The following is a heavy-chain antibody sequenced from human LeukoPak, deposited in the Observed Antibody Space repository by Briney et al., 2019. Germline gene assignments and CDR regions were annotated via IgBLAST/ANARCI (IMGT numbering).Heavy chain of an antibody. Sequence: PGGSLRLSCAASGFTFSSYAMHWVRQAPGKGLEWVAVISYDGSNKYYADSVKGRFTISRDNSKNTLYLQMNSLRAEDTAVYYCAREDDSWSATDYWGQGTLVTVSS. D-gene: IGHD3-3*01. V-gene: IGHV3-30-3*01. J-gene: IGHJ4*02. CDR1: GFTFSSYA. CDR2: ISYDGSNK. CDR3: AREDDSWSATDY.